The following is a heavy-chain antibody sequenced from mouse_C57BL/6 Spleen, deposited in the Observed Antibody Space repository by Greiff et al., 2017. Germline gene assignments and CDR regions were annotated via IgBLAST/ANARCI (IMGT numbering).Heavy chain of an antibody. J-gene: IGHJ4*01. CDR3: ARIGNYDAMDY. CDR2: IYPSDSET. V-gene: IGHV1-61*01. Sequence: QVQLQQPGAELVRPGSSVKLSCKASGYTFTSYWMDWVKQRPGQGLEWIGNIYPSDSETHYNQKFKDKATLTVDKSSSTAYMQLSSLTSEDSAVYYCARIGNYDAMDYWGQGTSVTVSS. CDR1: GYTFTSYW. D-gene: IGHD2-1*01.